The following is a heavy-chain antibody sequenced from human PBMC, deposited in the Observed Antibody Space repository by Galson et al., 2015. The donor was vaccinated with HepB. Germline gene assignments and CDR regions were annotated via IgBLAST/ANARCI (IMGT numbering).Heavy chain of an antibody. J-gene: IGHJ6*02. D-gene: IGHD6-13*01. CDR1: GYTFTSYD. CDR3: ARGVAAAGTLFGYYYGMDV. V-gene: IGHV1-18*01. Sequence: SVKVSCKASGYTFTSYDVSWVRQAPGQGLEWMGWISAYNGNTNYAQKLQGRVTMTTDTSTSTAYIELRSLRSDDTAVYYCARGVAAAGTLFGYYYGMDVWGQGTTVTVSS. CDR2: ISAYNGNT.